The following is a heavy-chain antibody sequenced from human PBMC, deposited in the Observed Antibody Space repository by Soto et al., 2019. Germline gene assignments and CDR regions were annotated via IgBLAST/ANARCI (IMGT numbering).Heavy chain of an antibody. CDR1: GGSISSTIYY. J-gene: IGHJ4*02. CDR3: ARDFRYFPY. D-gene: IGHD3-10*01. V-gene: IGHV4-39*02. Sequence: SETLSLTCTVSGGSISSTIYYWGWIRQPPGKGLEWLGSIYYSGTTFYNPSLKSRVTISLDTSKNQISLTLTSVTAADTAVYYCARDFRYFPYWGQGTLVTVSS. CDR2: IYYSGTT.